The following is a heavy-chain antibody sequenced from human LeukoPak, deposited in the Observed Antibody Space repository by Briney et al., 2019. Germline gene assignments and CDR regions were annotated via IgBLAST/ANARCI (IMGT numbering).Heavy chain of an antibody. Sequence: GGSLRLSCAASGFTFSSYAMSRVRQAPGKGLEWVSATSGSGGSTYYADSVKGRFTISRDNSKNTLYLQMNSLRAEDTAVYYCASNPTSYDSSGSLDYWGQGTLVTVSS. CDR2: TSGSGGST. V-gene: IGHV3-23*01. J-gene: IGHJ4*02. CDR3: ASNPTSYDSSGSLDY. CDR1: GFTFSSYA. D-gene: IGHD3-22*01.